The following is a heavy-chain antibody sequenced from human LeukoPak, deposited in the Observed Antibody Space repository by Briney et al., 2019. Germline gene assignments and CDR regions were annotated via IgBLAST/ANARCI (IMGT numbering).Heavy chain of an antibody. Sequence: SETLSLTCTVSGGSISSYYWSWIRQPPGKGLEWIGSIYHSGSTYYNPSLKSRVTISVDMSKNQFSLKLSSLTAADTAVYYCARTRSRLGYFDYWGQGTLVTVSS. CDR1: GGSISSYY. D-gene: IGHD6-6*01. V-gene: IGHV4-59*08. CDR3: ARTRSRLGYFDY. CDR2: IYHSGST. J-gene: IGHJ4*02.